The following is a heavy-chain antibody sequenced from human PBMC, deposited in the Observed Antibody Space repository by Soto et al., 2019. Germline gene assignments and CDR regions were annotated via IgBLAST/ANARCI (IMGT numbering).Heavy chain of an antibody. Sequence: GGSLRLSCAASGVTFSSYAMSWVRQAPVKGLEWVSAISGSGSSTYYADSVKGRFTISRDNSKTTLYLQMNSLRAEDTAVYYCAHTWGYYDILTGPRDDAFDIWGQGTMVTVSS. J-gene: IGHJ3*02. CDR3: AHTWGYYDILTGPRDDAFDI. CDR2: ISGSGSST. CDR1: GVTFSSYA. V-gene: IGHV3-23*01. D-gene: IGHD3-9*01.